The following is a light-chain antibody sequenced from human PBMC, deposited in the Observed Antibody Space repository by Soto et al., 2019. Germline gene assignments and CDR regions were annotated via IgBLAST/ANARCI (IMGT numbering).Light chain of an antibody. CDR1: SSDVGDYNY. CDR3: NSYTSSSTVV. CDR2: DVS. J-gene: IGLJ2*01. V-gene: IGLV2-14*03. Sequence: SALTQPASVSGSPGQSITISCTGTSSDVGDYNYVSWYQHHPGKAPKLMIYDVSNRPSGVSNRFSGSKSGNTASLTISGLQAVDEADYYCNSYTSSSTVVFGGGTKLTVL.